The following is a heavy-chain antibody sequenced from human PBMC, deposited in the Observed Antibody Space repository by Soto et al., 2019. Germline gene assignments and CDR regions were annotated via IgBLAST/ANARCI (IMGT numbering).Heavy chain of an antibody. V-gene: IGHV3-30*18. D-gene: IGHD6-19*01. J-gene: IGHJ4*02. CDR3: AKDSGVRIAVAGYFEY. CDR1: GFTFSSYG. Sequence: QVQLVESGGGVVQPGRSLRLSCAASGFTFSSYGMHWGRQAPGKGLEWVAVISYDGRNKYYADSVKGRFTISRDNAKNTLYLQMNSLRAEDTAVYYGAKDSGVRIAVAGYFEYWGQGTLVTVSS. CDR2: ISYDGRNK.